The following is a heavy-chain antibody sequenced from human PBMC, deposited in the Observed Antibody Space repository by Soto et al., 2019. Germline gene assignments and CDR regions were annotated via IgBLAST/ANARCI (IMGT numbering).Heavy chain of an antibody. D-gene: IGHD1-1*01. CDR2: ISSSSSTI. CDR1: GFTFSSYS. CDR3: AREKAAGTTGTTWFYYGMDV. J-gene: IGHJ6*02. V-gene: IGHV3-48*02. Sequence: GGSLRLSCAASGFTFSSYSMNWVRQAPGKGLEWVSYISSSSSTIYYADSVKGRFTISRDNAKNSLYLQMNSLRDEDTAVYYCAREKAAGTTGTTWFYYGMDVWGQGTTVTVSS.